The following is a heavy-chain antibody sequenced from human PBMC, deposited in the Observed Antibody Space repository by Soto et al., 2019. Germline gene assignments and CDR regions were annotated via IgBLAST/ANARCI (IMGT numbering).Heavy chain of an antibody. CDR1: GGSISSGGYS. J-gene: IGHJ5*02. CDR2: IYHSGST. V-gene: IGHV4-30-2*01. D-gene: IGHD3-22*01. CDR3: ARVYSYPSSGYWGDWFDP. Sequence: QLQLQESGSGLVKPSQTLSLTCAVSGGSISSGGYSWSWIRQPPGKGLEWIGYIYHSGSTYYNPSPTGRVTTAIDRSKNQCAHRLSSVTAAATAVYYCARVYSYPSSGYWGDWFDPWGQGTLVTVSS.